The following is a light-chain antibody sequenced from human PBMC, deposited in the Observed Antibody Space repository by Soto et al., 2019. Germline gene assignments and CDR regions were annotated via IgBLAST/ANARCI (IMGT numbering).Light chain of an antibody. CDR3: QHYNNWPPWT. J-gene: IGKJ1*01. CDR2: GAS. V-gene: IGKV3-15*01. Sequence: EIVMTQSPATLSVSPGERATLSCKASQSVSSNLAWYQQKPGQAPRLLIYGASTRATGIPARFSGSGSGTECTLTISSLQSEDFAVYYCQHYNNWPPWTFGQGTKVELK. CDR1: QSVSSN.